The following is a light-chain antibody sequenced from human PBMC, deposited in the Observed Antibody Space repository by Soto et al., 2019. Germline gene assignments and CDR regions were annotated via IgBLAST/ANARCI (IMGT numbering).Light chain of an antibody. J-gene: IGKJ4*01. CDR2: WAS. V-gene: IGKV4-1*01. CDR3: RHYYSSPLT. CDR1: QSVLSSSNNKNY. Sequence: DIVMTQSPDSLSVSLGERATINCKSSQSVLSSSNNKNYLAWYQQKPGQPPKVVIYWASTRGSGVPDQFSGSGSRTDFTLTISSLQAEDVAVYYCRHYYSSPLTFGGGTKVEIK.